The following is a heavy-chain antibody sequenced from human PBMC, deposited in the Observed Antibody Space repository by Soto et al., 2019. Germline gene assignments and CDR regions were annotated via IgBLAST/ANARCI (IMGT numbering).Heavy chain of an antibody. V-gene: IGHV4-59*08. Sequence: SETLSLTCTVSGGSISSYYWSWIRQPPGKGLELIGYIYYSGSTNYNPSLKSRVTISADMSKNQFSLKLSSVTATDTAVYYCARAYSYGYGLYFDYWGHGTLVTVSS. CDR1: GGSISSYY. J-gene: IGHJ4*01. CDR2: IYYSGST. CDR3: ARAYSYGYGLYFDY. D-gene: IGHD5-18*01.